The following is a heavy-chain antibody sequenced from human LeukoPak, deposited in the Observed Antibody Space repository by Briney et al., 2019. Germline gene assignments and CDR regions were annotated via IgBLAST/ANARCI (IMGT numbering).Heavy chain of an antibody. Sequence: AGGSLRLSCAASGFTFSSYAMSWVRQAPGKGLEWVSGISGSGGSTYYADSVEGRFTISRDNSKNTLYLQMNSLRAEDTAVYYCAKCDRASLDYYYYGMDVWGQGTTVTVSS. V-gene: IGHV3-23*01. CDR3: AKCDRASLDYYYYGMDV. CDR1: GFTFSSYA. CDR2: ISGSGGST. J-gene: IGHJ6*02.